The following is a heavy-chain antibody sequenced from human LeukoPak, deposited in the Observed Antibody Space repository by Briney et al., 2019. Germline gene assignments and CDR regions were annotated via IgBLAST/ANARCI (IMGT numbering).Heavy chain of an antibody. CDR1: GGSVSSGSYY. CDR3: ARASSGRSFDY. Sequence: SETLSLTCTVSGGSVSSGSYYWSWIRQPPGKGLEWIGYIYDSGNINYNPSLKSRVTISGDTSKNQLSLKVTSVTAADTAVYYRARASSGRSFDYWGQGTLVTVSS. D-gene: IGHD6-19*01. CDR2: IYDSGNI. V-gene: IGHV4-61*01. J-gene: IGHJ4*02.